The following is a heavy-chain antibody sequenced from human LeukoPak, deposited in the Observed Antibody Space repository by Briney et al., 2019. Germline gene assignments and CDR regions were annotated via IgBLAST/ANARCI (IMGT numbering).Heavy chain of an antibody. CDR3: ARDATVSDAFDM. J-gene: IGHJ3*02. D-gene: IGHD4-11*01. Sequence: GGSLRLSCAASGSTFSTYTMHWVRQAPGKGLEWVALLSYDGSKKSYPDSVRGQSTISRDNSKNTLYLQMNSLRAEDTAVYYCARDATVSDAFDMWGQGTMVTVSS. V-gene: IGHV3-30-3*01. CDR1: GSTFSTYT. CDR2: LSYDGSKK.